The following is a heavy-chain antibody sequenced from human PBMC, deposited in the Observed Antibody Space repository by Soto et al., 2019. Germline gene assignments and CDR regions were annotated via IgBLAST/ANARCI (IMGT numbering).Heavy chain of an antibody. J-gene: IGHJ4*02. CDR2: IYYSGVT. CDR3: ARDIMFGY. V-gene: IGHV4-59*01. Sequence: QVQLQESGPGLVKPSETLSLTCTVSGGSIRSYYWNWIRQPPGKGLEWNGYIYYSGVTNYNPSLKSRVTISVDTPKHQFSLKLSSVTAADTAVYYCARDIMFGYWGQGTLVSVSS. D-gene: IGHD3-10*02. CDR1: GGSIRSYY.